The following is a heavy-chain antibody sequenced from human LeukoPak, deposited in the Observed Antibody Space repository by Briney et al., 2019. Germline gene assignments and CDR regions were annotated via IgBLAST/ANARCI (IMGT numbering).Heavy chain of an antibody. V-gene: IGHV4-34*01. J-gene: IGHJ5*02. Sequence: PSETLSLTCAVYGGSFSGYYWSWIRQPPGKGLEWIGEINHSGSTNYNPSLKSRVTISVDTSKNQFSLKLSSVTAADTAVYYCARGGYAYSNSKEYNWFDPWGRGTLVTVSS. CDR1: GGSFSGYY. D-gene: IGHD4-11*01. CDR3: ARGGYAYSNSKEYNWFDP. CDR2: INHSGST.